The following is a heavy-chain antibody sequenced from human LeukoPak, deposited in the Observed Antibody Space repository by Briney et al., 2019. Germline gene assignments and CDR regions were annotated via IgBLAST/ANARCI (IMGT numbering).Heavy chain of an antibody. Sequence: SETLSLTCTVSGGSISSYYWSWIRQPAGKGLEWIGRIYTSGSTNYNPSLKSRVTMSVDTSKNQLSLKLSSVTAADTAVYYCARGDYDFWSGYVYYYYMDVWGKGTTVTVSS. CDR1: GGSISSYY. D-gene: IGHD3-3*01. J-gene: IGHJ6*03. V-gene: IGHV4-4*07. CDR3: ARGDYDFWSGYVYYYYMDV. CDR2: IYTSGST.